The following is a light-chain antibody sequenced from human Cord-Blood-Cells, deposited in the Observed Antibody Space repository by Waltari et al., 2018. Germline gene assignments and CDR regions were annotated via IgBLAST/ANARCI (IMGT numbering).Light chain of an antibody. Sequence: VMTQSPATLSVSPGERATLSCRASQSVSSNLAWYQQKPGQAPRLLIYGASTRATGIPARFSGSGSGTEFTLTISSLQSEDFAVYYCQQYNNWPQTFGQGTKVEIK. J-gene: IGKJ1*01. V-gene: IGKV3-15*01. CDR2: GAS. CDR3: QQYNNWPQT. CDR1: QSVSSN.